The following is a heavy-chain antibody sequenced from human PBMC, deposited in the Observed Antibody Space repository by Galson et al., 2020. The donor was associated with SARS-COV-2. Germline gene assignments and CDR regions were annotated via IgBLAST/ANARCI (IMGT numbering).Heavy chain of an antibody. Sequence: GESLKISCAASGFNFKDHNMIWVRQAPGKGLEWVSSIAGSGAYKYYADSVKGRFTTSRDDAKNSVDLHLNSLTDEDTAVYFCARDKGSGFQMHWYFDLWGRGTLVSVS. CDR2: IAGSGAYK. CDR1: GFNFKDHN. D-gene: IGHD3-22*01. V-gene: IGHV3-21*01. CDR3: ARDKGSGFQMHWYFDL. J-gene: IGHJ2*01.